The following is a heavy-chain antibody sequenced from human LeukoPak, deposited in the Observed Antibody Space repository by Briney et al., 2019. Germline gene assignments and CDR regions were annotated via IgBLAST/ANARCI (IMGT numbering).Heavy chain of an antibody. V-gene: IGHV3-7*01. Sequence: GGSLRLSCAASGFTFSSYWMSWVRQAPGKGLEWVANIKQDGSEKYYVDSVKGRFTISRDNAKNSLYLQMNSLRAVDTAVYYCATRYYYGSGFDAFDIWGQGTMVTVSS. D-gene: IGHD3-10*01. CDR3: ATRYYYGSGFDAFDI. CDR2: IKQDGSEK. J-gene: IGHJ3*02. CDR1: GFTFSSYW.